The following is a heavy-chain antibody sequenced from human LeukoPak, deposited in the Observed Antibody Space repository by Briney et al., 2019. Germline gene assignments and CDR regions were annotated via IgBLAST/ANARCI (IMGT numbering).Heavy chain of an antibody. CDR2: IIPILGIA. Sequence: GASVKVSCKASGGTFSSYAISWVRQAPGQGLEWMGRIIPILGIANYAQKFQGRVTITADKSTSTAYMELSSLRSEDTAVYYCARANYAFWSGYYTGWFDPWGQGSLVTVSS. V-gene: IGHV1-69*04. D-gene: IGHD3-3*01. J-gene: IGHJ5*02. CDR1: GGTFSSYA. CDR3: ARANYAFWSGYYTGWFDP.